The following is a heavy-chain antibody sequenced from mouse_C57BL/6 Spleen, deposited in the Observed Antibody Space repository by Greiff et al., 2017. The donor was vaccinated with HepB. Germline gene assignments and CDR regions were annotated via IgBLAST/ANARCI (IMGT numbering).Heavy chain of an antibody. Sequence: VQLQQSGPELVKPGASVKISCKASGYAFSSSWMNWVKQRPGKGLEWIGRIYPGDGDTNYNGKFKGKATLTADKSSSTAYMQLSSLTSEDSAVYFCARIYDGYPAWFAYWGQGTLVTVSA. J-gene: IGHJ3*01. CDR3: ARIYDGYPAWFAY. CDR2: IYPGDGDT. CDR1: GYAFSSSW. D-gene: IGHD2-3*01. V-gene: IGHV1-82*01.